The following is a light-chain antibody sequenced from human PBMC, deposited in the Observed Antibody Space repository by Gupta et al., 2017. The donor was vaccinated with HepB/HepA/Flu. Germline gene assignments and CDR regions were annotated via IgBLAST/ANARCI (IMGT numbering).Light chain of an antibody. CDR1: SSDVGGYKY. CDR3: SSYAGSNNWV. V-gene: IGLV2-8*01. CDR2: EVN. Sequence: QSALPQPPSASGSPGQSVTISCTGTSSDVGGYKYVSWYQQHPGKAPKLMIYEVNKRPSGVPDRFSGSKFGNTASLTVSGLQADDEADYYCSSYAGSNNWVFGGGTKLTVL. J-gene: IGLJ3*02.